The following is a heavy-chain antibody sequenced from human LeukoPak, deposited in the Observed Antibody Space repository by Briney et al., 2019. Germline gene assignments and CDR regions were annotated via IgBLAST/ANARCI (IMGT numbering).Heavy chain of an antibody. J-gene: IGHJ4*02. CDR1: GYTFTGYY. CDR2: INPNSGGT. D-gene: IGHD2-15*01. Sequence: GGPVKVSCKASGYTFTGYYMHWVRQAPGQGLEWMGWINPNSGGTNYAQKFQGRVTMTRDTSVSTAYMELSSLRSDDTAVYHCARSLRCCSGVGFYSLGYWGQGTLVSVSP. CDR3: ARSLRCCSGVGFYSLGY. V-gene: IGHV1-2*02.